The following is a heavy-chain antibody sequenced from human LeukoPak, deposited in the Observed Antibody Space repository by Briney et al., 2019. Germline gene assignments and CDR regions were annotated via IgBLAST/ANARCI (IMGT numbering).Heavy chain of an antibody. V-gene: IGHV3-23*01. D-gene: IGHD5-12*01. Sequence: GGSLRLSCAASGFTFSSYAMSWVRQAPGKGLEWVSAIGGSGGSTCYADSVKGRFTISRDNSKNTLYLQINSLRAEDTAVYYCAKRYSGYDSDFDYWGQGTLVTVSS. CDR2: IGGSGGST. CDR1: GFTFSSYA. CDR3: AKRYSGYDSDFDY. J-gene: IGHJ4*02.